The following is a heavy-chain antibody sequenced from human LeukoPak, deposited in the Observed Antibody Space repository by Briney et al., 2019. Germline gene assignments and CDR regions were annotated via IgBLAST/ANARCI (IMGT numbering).Heavy chain of an antibody. CDR3: ARGVGGATTFFDY. CDR1: GGSISSYY. Sequence: PETLSLTCTVSGGSISSYYWSWIRQPPGKGLEWIGYIYYSGSTNYNPSLKSRVTISVDTSKNQFSLKLSSVTAADTAVYYCARGVGGATTFFDYWGQGTLVTVSS. J-gene: IGHJ4*02. D-gene: IGHD3-16*01. CDR2: IYYSGST. V-gene: IGHV4-59*01.